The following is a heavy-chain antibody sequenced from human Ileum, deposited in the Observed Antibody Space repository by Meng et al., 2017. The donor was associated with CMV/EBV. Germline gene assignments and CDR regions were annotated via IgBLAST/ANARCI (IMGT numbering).Heavy chain of an antibody. V-gene: IGHV3-30*02. J-gene: IGHJ4*02. CDR2: IRYDGSNK. CDR1: GFTFSSYG. CDR3: AKAGGSYQIFDY. D-gene: IGHD1-26*01. Sequence: GESLKISCAASGFTFSSYGMHWVRQAPGKGLEWVAFIRYDGSNKYYADSVKGRFTISRDNSRNTLYLQMNSLRAEDTAVYYGAKAGGSYQIFDYWGQGTLVTVSS.